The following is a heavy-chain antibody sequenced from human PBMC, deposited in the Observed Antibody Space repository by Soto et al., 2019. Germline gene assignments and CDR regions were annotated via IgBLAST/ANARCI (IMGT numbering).Heavy chain of an antibody. J-gene: IGHJ4*02. CDR3: TRARAAAGAAESY. D-gene: IGHD6-13*01. CDR2: INPSGGST. V-gene: IGHV1-46*03. CDR1: GYTFTNYY. Sequence: QVQLMQSGAEVKKPGASVKVSCQASGYTFTNYYMHWVRQAPGQELEWVGVINPSGGSTSYGRKFQGRVTMTRDTSTSTVYMELSSLRSEDTAVYYCTRARAAAGAAESYWGQGTLVTVSS.